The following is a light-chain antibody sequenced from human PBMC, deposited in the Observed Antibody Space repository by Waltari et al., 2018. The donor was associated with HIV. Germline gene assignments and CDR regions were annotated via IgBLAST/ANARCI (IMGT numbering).Light chain of an antibody. CDR3: ETRQNNDKHHV. Sequence: SSELTQDRAVSVALGQTVRITCQGDGLRKYSAIWYQQNPGQTPVVVMYDKEKRPSGNPARVSGSITVNTGSLTITGGRAEDEADYYCETRQNNDKHHVFGTGTKVSV. CDR2: DKE. V-gene: IGLV3-19*01. CDR1: GLRKYS. J-gene: IGLJ1*01.